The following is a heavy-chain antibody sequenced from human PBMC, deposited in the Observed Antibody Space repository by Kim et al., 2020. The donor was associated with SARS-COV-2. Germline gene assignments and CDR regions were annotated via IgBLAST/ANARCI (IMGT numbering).Heavy chain of an antibody. Sequence: PSLKSRVTISVDTSKNQFSLKLSSVTAADTAVYYCARGGKSVAGTHYFDYWGQGTLVTVSS. CDR3: ARGGKSVAGTHYFDY. V-gene: IGHV4-34*01. J-gene: IGHJ4*02. D-gene: IGHD6-19*01.